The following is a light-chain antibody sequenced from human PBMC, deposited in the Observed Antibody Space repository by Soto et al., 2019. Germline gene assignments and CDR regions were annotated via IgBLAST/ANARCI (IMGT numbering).Light chain of an antibody. J-gene: IGLJ3*02. Sequence: QSVLTQPPSVSGAPGQRVTISCTGSSSNIGADYDVHWYQQFPGTAPKVLIDRNNNRPSGVPDRFSGSKSGTSASLAITGLQAEDEADYYCQSYDRSLNNWVFGGGTKLTVL. V-gene: IGLV1-40*01. CDR2: RNN. CDR1: SSNIGADYD. CDR3: QSYDRSLNNWV.